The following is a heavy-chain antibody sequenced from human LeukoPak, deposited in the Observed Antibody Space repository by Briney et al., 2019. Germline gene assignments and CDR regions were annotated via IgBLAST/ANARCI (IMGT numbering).Heavy chain of an antibody. CDR3: ATTGSGSYYDY. V-gene: IGHV3-74*01. CDR1: GFSFSGSW. J-gene: IGHJ4*02. Sequence: GGSLRLSCAASGFSFSGSWMHWVRQVPGKGLEWVSRINDDGTSTTYAESVKGRFTISRDNAKNTLFLQMNSLRAEDTAVYYCATTGSGSYYDYWGQGTLVTVSS. D-gene: IGHD1-26*01. CDR2: INDDGTST.